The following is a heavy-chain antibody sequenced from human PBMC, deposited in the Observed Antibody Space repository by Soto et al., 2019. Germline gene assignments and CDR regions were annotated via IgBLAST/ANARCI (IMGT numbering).Heavy chain of an antibody. CDR1: GGSIHSYS. D-gene: IGHD3-10*01. CDR2: IFQFYSERT. Sequence: SETLSLTCTVSGGSIHSYSWTWIRQTPGRGLECIGDIFQFYSERTSYNPSLQGRVSISADVSKNQFSLRLESLTAADTAVYYCARVEQKSSSGPESLSYYAHWGQGTLVTVSS. V-gene: IGHV4-59*08. CDR3: ARVEQKSSSGPESLSYYAH. J-gene: IGHJ4*02.